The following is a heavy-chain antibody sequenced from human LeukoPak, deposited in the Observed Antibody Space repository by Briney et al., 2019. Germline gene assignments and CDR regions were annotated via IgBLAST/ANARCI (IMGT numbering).Heavy chain of an antibody. D-gene: IGHD3-10*01. J-gene: IGHJ5*02. CDR2: IYTSGST. CDR3: ARGSATMVRGVIKASVWFDP. V-gene: IGHV4-61*02. Sequence: SETLSLTCTVSGGSISSGSYYWSWIRQPAGKGLEWIGRIYTSGSTNYNPSLKSRVTISVDTSKNQFSLKLSSVTAADTAVYYCARGSATMVRGVIKASVWFDPWGQGTLVTVSS. CDR1: GGSISSGSYY.